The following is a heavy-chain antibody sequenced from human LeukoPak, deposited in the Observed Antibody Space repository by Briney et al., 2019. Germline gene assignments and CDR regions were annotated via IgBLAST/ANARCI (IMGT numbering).Heavy chain of an antibody. CDR2: ISGSGGST. Sequence: GGSLRLSCAASGFTFSSYAMSWVRQAPGKGLEWVSAISGSGGSTYYADSVKGRFTISKDNSKNTLFLQINRLRAEDTAVYYCAKDAAKEYDILTGYLGYYFDYWGQGTLVTVSS. CDR3: AKDAAKEYDILTGYLGYYFDY. D-gene: IGHD3-9*01. J-gene: IGHJ4*02. CDR1: GFTFSSYA. V-gene: IGHV3-23*01.